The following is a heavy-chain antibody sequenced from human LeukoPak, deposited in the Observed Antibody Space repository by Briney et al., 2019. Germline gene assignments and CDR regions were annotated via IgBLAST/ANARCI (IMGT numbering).Heavy chain of an antibody. Sequence: GGSLRLSCAASGFTFSSYGMHWVRQAPGKGLEWLAVIWYDGSNKYYADSVKGRFTISRDNSKNTLYLQMNSLRAEDTAVYYCARIYGSGSSKSDNFDYWGQGTLVTVSS. CDR1: GFTFSSYG. J-gene: IGHJ4*02. CDR2: IWYDGSNK. D-gene: IGHD3-10*01. CDR3: ARIYGSGSSKSDNFDY. V-gene: IGHV3-33*01.